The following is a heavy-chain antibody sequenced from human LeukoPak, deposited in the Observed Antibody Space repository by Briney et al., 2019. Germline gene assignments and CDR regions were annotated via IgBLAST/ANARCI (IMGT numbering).Heavy chain of an antibody. CDR1: EFTFNNYW. CDR2: INSDGSHT. V-gene: IGHV3-74*01. CDR3: ASHSTFVGGATESIDY. J-gene: IGHJ4*02. D-gene: IGHD1-26*01. Sequence: VQPGGSLILSCAASEFTFNNYWMHWVRQAPGKGLVWVSRINSDGSHTDYADSVKGRFTISRDNAKNTLYLQMNSLRAEDTAVYYCASHSTFVGGATESIDYWGQGTLVTVSS.